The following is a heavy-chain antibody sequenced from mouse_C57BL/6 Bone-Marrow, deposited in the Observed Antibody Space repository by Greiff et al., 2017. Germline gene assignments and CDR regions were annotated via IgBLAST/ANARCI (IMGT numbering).Heavy chain of an antibody. J-gene: IGHJ3*01. CDR2: IHPNSGST. Sequence: QVQLKQPGAELVKPGASVKLSCKASGYTFTSYWMHWVKQRPGQGLEWIGMIHPNSGSTNYNEKFKSKATLTVDKSSSTAYMQLSSLTSEDSAVYYCARDYDYDRAFAYWGQGTLVTVSA. CDR3: ARDYDYDRAFAY. D-gene: IGHD2-4*01. V-gene: IGHV1-64*01. CDR1: GYTFTSYW.